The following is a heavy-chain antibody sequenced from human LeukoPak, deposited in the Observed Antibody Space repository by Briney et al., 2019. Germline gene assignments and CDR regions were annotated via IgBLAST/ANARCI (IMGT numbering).Heavy chain of an antibody. Sequence: APVKVSRKASGYTFTSYGISWVRQAPGQGLEWMGWISAYNGNTNYAQKLQGRVTMTTDTSTSTAYMELRSLRSDDTAVYYCARGRVVPAAILVYYYYYMDVWGKGTRSPSP. V-gene: IGHV1-18*01. CDR2: ISAYNGNT. CDR1: GYTFTSYG. J-gene: IGHJ6*03. CDR3: ARGRVVPAAILVYYYYYMDV. D-gene: IGHD2-2*02.